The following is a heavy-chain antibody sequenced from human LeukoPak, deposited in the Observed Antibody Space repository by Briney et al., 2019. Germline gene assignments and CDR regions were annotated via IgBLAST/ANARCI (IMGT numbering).Heavy chain of an antibody. D-gene: IGHD1-26*01. CDR1: GYSISSGYY. Sequence: PSETLFLTCAVSGYSISSGYYWGWIRQPPGKGLEWIGSIYHSGSTYYNPSLKSRVTISVDTSKNQFSLKLSSVTAADTAVYYCARHEEWERLGLGFDYWGQGTLVTVSS. J-gene: IGHJ4*02. V-gene: IGHV4-38-2*01. CDR3: ARHEEWERLGLGFDY. CDR2: IYHSGST.